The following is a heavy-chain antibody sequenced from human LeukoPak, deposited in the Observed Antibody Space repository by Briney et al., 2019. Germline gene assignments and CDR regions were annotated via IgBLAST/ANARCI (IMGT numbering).Heavy chain of an antibody. CDR2: IFHSGST. J-gene: IGHJ5*02. D-gene: IGHD1-26*01. CDR1: GGSISSNNW. Sequence: PSETLSLTCAVSGGSISSNNWWSWVRQPPGKGLEWIGEIFHSGSTNYNPSLKSRVTISVDKSKNHFSLKLNSVTAADTAMYYCARGGIKWELDNSFYPWGQGTLVTVSS. V-gene: IGHV4-4*02. CDR3: ARGGIKWELDNSFYP.